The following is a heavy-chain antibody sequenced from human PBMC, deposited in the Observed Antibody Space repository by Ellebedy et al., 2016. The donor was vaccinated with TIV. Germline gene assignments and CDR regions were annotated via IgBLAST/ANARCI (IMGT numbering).Heavy chain of an antibody. V-gene: IGHV3-23*01. D-gene: IGHD3-9*01. CDR3: AKLGFDILTGSGGMDV. CDR2: ISGSGEYT. Sequence: GGSLRLSCAASGFIFSNYAMSWVRRSPGKGLDWVSLISGSGEYTYYADSVKGRLTISRDNSKNTLYLQMNSLRAGDTAVYYCAKLGFDILTGSGGMDVWGQGTTVTVSS. J-gene: IGHJ6*02. CDR1: GFIFSNYA.